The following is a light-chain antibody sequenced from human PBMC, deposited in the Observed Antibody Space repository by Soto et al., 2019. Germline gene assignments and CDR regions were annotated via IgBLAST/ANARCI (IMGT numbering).Light chain of an antibody. J-gene: IGKJ4*01. Sequence: IQLTQSPSSLSASVGDRVTITCRAGQGISSYLAWYQQKPGKAPTLLIYAASTLQSGVPSRFSGSGSGTDFTLTISSLQPEDFATYYCQQLNSYPQLTFGGGTKVEIK. CDR2: AAS. CDR3: QQLNSYPQLT. CDR1: QGISSY. V-gene: IGKV1-9*01.